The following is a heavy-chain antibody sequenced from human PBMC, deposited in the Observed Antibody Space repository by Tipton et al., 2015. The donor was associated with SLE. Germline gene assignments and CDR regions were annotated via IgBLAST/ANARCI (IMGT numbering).Heavy chain of an antibody. CDR2: IYDGGSTR. CDR3: TAYDYSNFGAFDI. CDR1: GFTFGSYA. V-gene: IGHV3-23*03. Sequence: GSLRLSCAASGFTFGSYAMNWVRQAPGKGLEWVAVIYDGGSTRYYADSVRGRFTISRDNSKNTLYLQMDSLRAEDTAVYYCTAYDYSNFGAFDIWGQGTMATVSS. D-gene: IGHD4-11*01. J-gene: IGHJ3*02.